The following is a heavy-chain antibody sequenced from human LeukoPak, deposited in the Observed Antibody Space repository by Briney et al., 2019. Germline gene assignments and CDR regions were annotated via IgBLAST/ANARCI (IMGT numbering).Heavy chain of an antibody. D-gene: IGHD6-13*01. V-gene: IGHV3-53*04. J-gene: IGHJ5*02. CDR1: GFTVSNNY. CDR2: IYSGGST. CDR3: ARGLQQQLVWFDP. Sequence: GGSLRLSCAASGFTVSNNYMSWVRQAPGKGLEWVSIIYSGGSTYYADSVKGRFTISRNNSKNTLYLQMSSLRADDTAVYYCARGLQQQLVWFDPWGQGTLATVSS.